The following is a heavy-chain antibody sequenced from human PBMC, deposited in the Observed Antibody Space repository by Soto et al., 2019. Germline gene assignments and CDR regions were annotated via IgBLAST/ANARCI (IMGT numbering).Heavy chain of an antibody. D-gene: IGHD2-15*01. Sequence: QVQLQQWGAGLLKPSETLSLTCAVYGGSFSGYYWSWIRQPPGKGLEWIGEINHSGSTNYNPSLKSRVTISVDXXKXQXXLKLSSVTAADTAVYYCARSSLMVVVVAATPGFDYWGQGTLVTVSS. CDR1: GGSFSGYY. CDR3: ARSSLMVVVVAATPGFDY. CDR2: INHSGST. V-gene: IGHV4-34*01. J-gene: IGHJ4*02.